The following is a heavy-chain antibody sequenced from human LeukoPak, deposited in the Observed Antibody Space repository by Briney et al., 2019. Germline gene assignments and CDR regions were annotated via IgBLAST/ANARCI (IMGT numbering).Heavy chain of an antibody. D-gene: IGHD2-2*03. Sequence: GGSLRLSCSASGFTFSSYAMSWVRQAPEKGLEWVSTVSGSGGNTYYVDRVKGRFTISRDNSKNTVYLEMDSLTVDDTAVYYCAKDGYPRGKKDAWGQGILVIVSS. J-gene: IGHJ5*02. CDR3: AKDGYPRGKKDA. CDR1: GFTFSSYA. CDR2: VSGSGGNT. V-gene: IGHV3-23*01.